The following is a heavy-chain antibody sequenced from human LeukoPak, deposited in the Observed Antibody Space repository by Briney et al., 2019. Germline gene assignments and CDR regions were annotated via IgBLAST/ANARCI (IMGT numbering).Heavy chain of an antibody. Sequence: PGRSLRLSCAASGFTFSSYAMHWVRQAPGKGLEWVAVISYDGSNKYYADSVKGRFTISRDNSKNTLYLQMNSLRAEDTAVYYCARDRVDYDSSGYFDYWGQGTLVTVSS. V-gene: IGHV3-30-3*01. CDR1: GFTFSSYA. J-gene: IGHJ4*02. CDR2: ISYDGSNK. CDR3: ARDRVDYDSSGYFDY. D-gene: IGHD3-22*01.